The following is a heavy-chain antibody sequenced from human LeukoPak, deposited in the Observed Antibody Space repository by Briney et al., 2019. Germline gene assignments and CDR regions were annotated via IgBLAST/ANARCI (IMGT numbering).Heavy chain of an antibody. Sequence: LSLTCSLSGDSVSSNSAAWNWIRQSPSRGLEWLGRTYYRSKWYNDYAVSVKSRITINPDTSKNQFSLQLNSVTPEDTAVYYCARENIAAAGEYFQHWGQGTLVTVSS. CDR1: GDSVSSNSAA. CDR2: TYYRSKWYN. V-gene: IGHV6-1*01. D-gene: IGHD6-13*01. CDR3: ARENIAAAGEYFQH. J-gene: IGHJ1*01.